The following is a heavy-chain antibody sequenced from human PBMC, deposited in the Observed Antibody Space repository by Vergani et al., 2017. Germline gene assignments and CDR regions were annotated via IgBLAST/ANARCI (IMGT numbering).Heavy chain of an antibody. CDR1: GGTFSSNS. CDR3: ASDSXGSYPHYYYYYMDV. CDR2: IIPIFGTT. V-gene: IGHV1-69*13. D-gene: IGHD3-10*01. Sequence: QGQLAQSGAEVKKPGSSVKVSCKASGGTFSSNSISWVRQAPGQGLEWMGRIIPIFGTTSYAQKFQGRVTILADESTSTAYMELSSLRSEDTAVYYCASDSXGSYPHYYYYYMDVWGKGTTVTVSS. J-gene: IGHJ6*03.